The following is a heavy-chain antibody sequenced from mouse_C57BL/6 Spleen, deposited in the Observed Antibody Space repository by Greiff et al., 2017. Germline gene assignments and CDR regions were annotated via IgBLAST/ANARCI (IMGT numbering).Heavy chain of an antibody. J-gene: IGHJ2*01. CDR2: IYPGSGST. Sequence: VQLQQSGAELVKPGASVKMSCKASGYTFTRYWITWVKQRPGQGLEWIGDIYPGSGSTNYNEKFKSKATLTVDTSSSTAYMQLSSLTSEDSAVYSCARWGPYSGSSYDYWGQGTTLTVSS. CDR1: GYTFTRYW. CDR3: ARWGPYSGSSYDY. V-gene: IGHV1-55*01. D-gene: IGHD1-1*01.